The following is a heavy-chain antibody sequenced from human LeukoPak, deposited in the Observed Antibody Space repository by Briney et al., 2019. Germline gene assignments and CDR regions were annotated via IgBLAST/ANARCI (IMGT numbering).Heavy chain of an antibody. D-gene: IGHD3/OR15-3a*01. J-gene: IGHJ4*02. Sequence: GGSLRLSCAASGFTVSNNYMSWVRQAPGKGLEWVSVIYSGGSTYYADSVKGRFTISRDNSKNTLFLQMNSLRAEDTAVYYRARERTRAPEFDYWGQGTLVTVSS. CDR3: ARERTRAPEFDY. CDR2: IYSGGST. V-gene: IGHV3-53*01. CDR1: GFTVSNNY.